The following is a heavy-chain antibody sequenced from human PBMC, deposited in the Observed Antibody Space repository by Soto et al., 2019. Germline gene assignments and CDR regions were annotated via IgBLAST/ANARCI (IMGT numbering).Heavy chain of an antibody. CDR3: EKGPSTWGLHYFDY. D-gene: IGHD3-16*01. Sequence: PGGSLRLSCVASGFTFTTYAMRCVRQSPGKGLEWVSSITGSGRSSYFADSVKGRSTFSRDNSKNTLSLQMNSLRVEATAVYYCEKGPSTWGLHYFDYWGQGTLVTV. V-gene: IGHV3-23*01. J-gene: IGHJ4*02. CDR1: GFTFTTYA. CDR2: ITGSGRSS.